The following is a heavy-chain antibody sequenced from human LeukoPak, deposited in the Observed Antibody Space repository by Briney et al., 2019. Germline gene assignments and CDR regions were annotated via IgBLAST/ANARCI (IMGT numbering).Heavy chain of an antibody. J-gene: IGHJ4*02. V-gene: IGHV3-21*01. CDR3: ARTLRYSSSWYDY. CDR2: ISSSSYI. D-gene: IGHD6-13*01. CDR1: GFTFSSYS. Sequence: PGGSLRLSCAASGFTFSSYSMIWVRQAPGKGLEWVSSISSSSYIYYADSVKGRFTISRDNAKNSLYLQMNSLRAEDTAVYYCARTLRYSSSWYDYWGQGTLVTVSS.